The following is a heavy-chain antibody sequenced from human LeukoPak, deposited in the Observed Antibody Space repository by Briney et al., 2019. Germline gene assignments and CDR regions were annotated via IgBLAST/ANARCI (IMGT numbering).Heavy chain of an antibody. D-gene: IGHD6-13*01. CDR1: GYTFTGYY. CDR3: ARDASIAAAALDY. J-gene: IGHJ4*02. Sequence: ASVKVSCKASGYTFTGYYMHWVRQAPGQGLEWMGWINPNSGGTNYAQKFQGRVTMTRDTSISTAYMELSRLRSDDTAVYYCARDASIAAAALDYWGQGTLVTVSS. CDR2: INPNSGGT. V-gene: IGHV1-2*02.